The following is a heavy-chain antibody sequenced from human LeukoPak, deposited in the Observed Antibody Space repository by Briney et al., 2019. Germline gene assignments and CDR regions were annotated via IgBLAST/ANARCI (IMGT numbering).Heavy chain of an antibody. CDR1: GFTFSSYS. D-gene: IGHD2-2*01. CDR3: ARPYCSSTSCYLDAFDI. Sequence: GXXLRLSCAASGFTFSSYSMNWVRQAPGKGLEWVSSISSSSSYIYYADSVKGRFTISRDNAKNSLYLQMNSLRAEDTAVYYCARPYCSSTSCYLDAFDIWGQGTMVTVSS. J-gene: IGHJ3*02. V-gene: IGHV3-21*01. CDR2: ISSSSSYI.